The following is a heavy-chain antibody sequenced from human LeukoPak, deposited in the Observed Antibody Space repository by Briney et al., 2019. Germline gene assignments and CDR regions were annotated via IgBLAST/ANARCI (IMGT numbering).Heavy chain of an antibody. V-gene: IGHV4-39*01. Sequence: SETLSLTCTVSGGSISTSSYYWGWIRQPPGKGLEWIGSLYYSGSTYYNPSLKSRVTISVDTSKNQFSLKLSSVTAADTAVYYCARLNRSGWYFDYWGQGTLVTVSS. D-gene: IGHD6-19*01. J-gene: IGHJ4*02. CDR3: ARLNRSGWYFDY. CDR2: LYYSGST. CDR1: GGSISTSSYY.